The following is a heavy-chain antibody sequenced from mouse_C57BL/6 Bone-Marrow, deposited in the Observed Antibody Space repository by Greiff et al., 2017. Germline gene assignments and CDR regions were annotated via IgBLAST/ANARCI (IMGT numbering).Heavy chain of an antibody. CDR2: IYPRSGNT. V-gene: IGHV1-81*01. CDR3: ARWRIYYDYDGVWWYFDV. Sequence: VQLQQSGAELARPGASVKLSCKASGYTFTSYGISWVKQRTGQGLEWIGEIYPRSGNTYYNEKFKGKATLTADKSSSPAYMELRSLTSEDSAVYFCARWRIYYDYDGVWWYFDVWGTGTTVTVSS. CDR1: GYTFTSYG. J-gene: IGHJ1*03. D-gene: IGHD2-4*01.